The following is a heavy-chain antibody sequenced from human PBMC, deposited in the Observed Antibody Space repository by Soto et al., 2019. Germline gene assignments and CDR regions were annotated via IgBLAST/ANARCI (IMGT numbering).Heavy chain of an antibody. J-gene: IGHJ6*02. CDR3: ARQNGDFDYYFYGVDV. D-gene: IGHD4-17*01. Sequence: QVQLQESGPGLVKPSETLSLTCTVSGGSIVSYYWSWIRQPPGKGLEWIGHIYYRGTTTYNPSLQSRVTISVDTSKSQFALRLSSLTAADTAVYYCARQNGDFDYYFYGVDVWGQGTTVTVS. CDR1: GGSIVSYY. V-gene: IGHV4-59*01. CDR2: IYYRGTT.